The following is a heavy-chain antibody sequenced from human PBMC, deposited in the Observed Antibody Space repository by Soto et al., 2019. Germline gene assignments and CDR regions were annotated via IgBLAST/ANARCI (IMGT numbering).Heavy chain of an antibody. CDR1: GYDFSNSY. V-gene: IGHV5-10-1*01. J-gene: IGHJ6*02. CDR2: VDPRDSWI. Sequence: GESLKISCKGSGYDFSNSYINWVRQMPGKGLEWVGRVDPRDSWINYSPSVQGHVTISADKSINTAYLQWSSLEASDTATYYCAKQGRLTLFYYGMDVWGQGTTVTVSS. D-gene: IGHD3-9*01. CDR3: AKQGRLTLFYYGMDV.